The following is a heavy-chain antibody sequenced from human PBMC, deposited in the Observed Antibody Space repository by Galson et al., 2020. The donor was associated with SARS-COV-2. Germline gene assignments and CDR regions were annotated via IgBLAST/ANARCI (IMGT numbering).Heavy chain of an antibody. D-gene: IGHD3-3*01. Sequence: SETLSLTCAVSGGSISSSNWWGRVRQPPGQGLEWVGTSYHSGYTNSNPSLTSRVTISVDQSKNQFSLRLRSVTAADTAVYYCARGVGYDFWSGFYFDYWGQGALVTGSS. CDR2: SYHSGYT. CDR1: GGSISSSNW. J-gene: IGHJ4*02. CDR3: ARGVGYDFWSGFYFDY. V-gene: IGHV4-4*02.